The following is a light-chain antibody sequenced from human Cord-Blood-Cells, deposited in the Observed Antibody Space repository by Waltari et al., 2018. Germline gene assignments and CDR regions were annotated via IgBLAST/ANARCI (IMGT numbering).Light chain of an antibody. CDR2: GAS. V-gene: IGKV3-15*01. CDR3: QQYNNWPQT. J-gene: IGKJ2*01. Sequence: DIVMTQSPATLSVSPGERATLSCRPSQSVSSNLAWYQQKPGQAPRLLIYGASTRATGIPARFSGSGSGTEFTLTISSLQSEDFAVYYCQQYNNWPQTFGQGTKLEIK. CDR1: QSVSSN.